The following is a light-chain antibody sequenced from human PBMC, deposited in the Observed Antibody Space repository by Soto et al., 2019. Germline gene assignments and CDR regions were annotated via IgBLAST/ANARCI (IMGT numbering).Light chain of an antibody. CDR2: GAS. J-gene: IGKJ5*01. Sequence: EIVLTQSPGTLSLSPGERATLSCRARQSISNNLAWYQQKLGQAPRLLIYGASTRATGIPARFSGSGSGTEFTLTISSLQSEDFAVYYCQQYHNWPPITFGQGTRLEI. V-gene: IGKV3D-15*01. CDR1: QSISNN. CDR3: QQYHNWPPIT.